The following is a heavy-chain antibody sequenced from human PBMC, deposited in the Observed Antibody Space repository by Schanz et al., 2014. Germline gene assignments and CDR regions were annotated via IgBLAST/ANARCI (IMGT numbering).Heavy chain of an antibody. V-gene: IGHV1-46*01. Sequence: QVQLVQSGAEVKKPGASVKVSCKASGYTFVSYSMHWVRQAPGQGLEWMGIINPSGGGTSYALRFKDRVTVTRHRPGSKVYMELSSVRSEDTAVYYGARDYESDLSPPRHDAFDVWGQGTVVTVSS. CDR1: GYTFVSYS. CDR2: INPSGGGT. D-gene: IGHD3-22*01. J-gene: IGHJ3*01. CDR3: ARDYESDLSPPRHDAFDV.